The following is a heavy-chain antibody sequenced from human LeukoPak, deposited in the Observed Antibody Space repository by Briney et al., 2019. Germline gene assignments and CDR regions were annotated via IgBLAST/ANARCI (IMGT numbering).Heavy chain of an antibody. CDR1: GFTFSSYW. J-gene: IGHJ3*02. CDR3: ARDPFPRQKGYCSSTSCYSAFDI. D-gene: IGHD2-2*02. CDR2: INSDGSST. Sequence: GGSLRLSCAASGFTFSSYWMHWVRQAPGKGLVWVSRINSDGSSTSYADSVKGRFTISRDNAKNTLYLQMNSLRAEDTAVYYCARDPFPRQKGYCSSTSCYSAFDIWGQGTMVTVSS. V-gene: IGHV3-74*01.